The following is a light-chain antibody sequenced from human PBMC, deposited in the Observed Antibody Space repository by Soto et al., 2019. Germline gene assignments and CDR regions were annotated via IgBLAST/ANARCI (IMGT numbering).Light chain of an antibody. J-gene: IGKJ1*01. V-gene: IGKV1-39*01. CDR3: QQSYVSPWT. CDR2: EAS. CDR1: QSVSKY. Sequence: DIQMTQSPSSLSASVGDRVTISCRSSQSVSKYLNWYQQRPGKAPKLLVYEASTLETGVSSRFSGSGSGTDFTLSIGSLQPEDIATYYCQQSYVSPWTFGQGTKVDIK.